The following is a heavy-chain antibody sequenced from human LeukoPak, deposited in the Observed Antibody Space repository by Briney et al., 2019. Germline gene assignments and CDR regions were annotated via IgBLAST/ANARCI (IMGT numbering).Heavy chain of an antibody. Sequence: GGSLRLSCAASGFTFSSYSMNWVRQAPGKGLKWVSSISSSSSYIYYADSVKGRFTISRDNPKNSLYLQMNSLRAEDTAVYYCATITMVRPFDYWGQGTLVTVSS. CDR3: ATITMVRPFDY. J-gene: IGHJ4*02. D-gene: IGHD3-10*01. V-gene: IGHV3-21*01. CDR2: ISSSSSYI. CDR1: GFTFSSYS.